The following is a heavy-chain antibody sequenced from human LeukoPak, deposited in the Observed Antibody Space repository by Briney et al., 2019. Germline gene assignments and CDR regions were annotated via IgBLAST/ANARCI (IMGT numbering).Heavy chain of an antibody. CDR1: GFTFSSYA. CDR3: ARARRITMVRHDAFDI. CDR2: ISYDGSNK. J-gene: IGHJ3*02. V-gene: IGHV3-30-3*01. Sequence: TGGSLRLSCAASGFTFSSYAMHWVRQAPGKGLEWVAVISYDGSNKYYADSVKGRFTISRDNSKNTLYLQMNSLRAEDTAVYYCARARRITMVRHDAFDIWGQGTMVTVSS. D-gene: IGHD3-10*01.